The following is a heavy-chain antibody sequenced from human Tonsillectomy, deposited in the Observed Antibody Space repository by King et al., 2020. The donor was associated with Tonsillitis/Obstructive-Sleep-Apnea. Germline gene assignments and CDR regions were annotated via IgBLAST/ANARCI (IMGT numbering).Heavy chain of an antibody. J-gene: IGHJ6*03. Sequence: VQLPQWGAGLLKPSETLSLTCAVYGGSFSDYYWNWIRQPPGKGLEWIGEINHSGSTNYNPSLKSRVTISVDTSKNQFSLKLSSVTAADTAVYYCARGDIVVVPAAHYYYYYLDVWGKGTTVTGSS. V-gene: IGHV4-34*01. D-gene: IGHD2-2*01. CDR2: INHSGST. CDR1: GGSFSDYY. CDR3: ARGDIVVVPAAHYYYYYLDV.